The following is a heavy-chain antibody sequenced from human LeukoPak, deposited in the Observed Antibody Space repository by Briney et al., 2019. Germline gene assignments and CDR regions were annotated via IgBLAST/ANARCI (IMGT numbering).Heavy chain of an antibody. CDR1: GFTFTGYW. Sequence: GESLKISCKGSGFTFTGYWIGWVRQMPGKGLEWMGIIYPGDSDTRYSPSFQSQVTISADKSITTAYLQWSSLKASDTAMYYCARVYKYSPSWYYFDYWGQGTLVTVSS. CDR2: IYPGDSDT. CDR3: ARVYKYSPSWYYFDY. V-gene: IGHV5-51*01. J-gene: IGHJ4*02. D-gene: IGHD2-2*01.